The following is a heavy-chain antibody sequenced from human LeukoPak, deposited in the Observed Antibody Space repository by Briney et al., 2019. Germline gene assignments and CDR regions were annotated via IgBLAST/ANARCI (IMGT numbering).Heavy chain of an antibody. J-gene: IGHJ4*02. CDR1: GGSFSGYY. V-gene: IGHV4-34*01. Sequence: PSETLSLTCAVYGGSFSGYYWSWIRQPPGKGLEWIGEINHSGSTNYNPSLKSRVTISVDTSKNQFSLKLSSVTAADTAVYYCARGGLKQRGTSPYDYWGQGTLVTVSS. CDR3: ARGGLKQRGTSPYDY. D-gene: IGHD1-14*01. CDR2: INHSGST.